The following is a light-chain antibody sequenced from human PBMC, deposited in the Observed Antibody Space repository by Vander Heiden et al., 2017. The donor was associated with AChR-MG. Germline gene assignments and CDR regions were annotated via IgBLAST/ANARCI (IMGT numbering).Light chain of an antibody. CDR2: KAS. CDR1: QSINIW. J-gene: IGKJ1*01. Sequence: DIQMTQSPSTLSASVGDRLTITCRASQSINIWLAWYQQKPGKAPKLLIYKASSLESGVPSRFSGSGSGTKFTLTISSLQPDDFATYYCQQYNSYWTFGQGTKVEIK. CDR3: QQYNSYWT. V-gene: IGKV1-5*03.